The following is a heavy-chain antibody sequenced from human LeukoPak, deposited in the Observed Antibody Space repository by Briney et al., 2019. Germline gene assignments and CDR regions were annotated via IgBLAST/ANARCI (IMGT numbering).Heavy chain of an antibody. CDR1: VGSMTSDY. J-gene: IGHJ6*02. D-gene: IGHD3-9*01. Sequence: PSETLSLTCAVSVGSMTSDYWSWIRQPPGKGLEWIGYIYYSGTTYYNPSLKSRVTISVDTSKNQFSLKLSSVTAADTAVYYCARDREVGYYDILTGYRYYYGMDVWGQGTTVTVSS. CDR3: ARDREVGYYDILTGYRYYYGMDV. CDR2: IYYSGTT. V-gene: IGHV4-59*12.